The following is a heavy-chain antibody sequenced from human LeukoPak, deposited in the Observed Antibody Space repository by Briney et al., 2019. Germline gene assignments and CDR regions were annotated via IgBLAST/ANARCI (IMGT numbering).Heavy chain of an antibody. Sequence: SGGSLRLSCAASGFSFSTHGMPWVRQVPGKGLEWVAAIWYDGSNRYYADSVKGRFTISRDNSKNTLYLQMNSLRAEDTAVYYCTKEAYDDYTNDYWGQGTLVTVSS. CDR3: TKEAYDDYTNDY. D-gene: IGHD4-17*01. CDR2: IWYDGSNR. J-gene: IGHJ4*02. CDR1: GFSFSTHG. V-gene: IGHV3-33*06.